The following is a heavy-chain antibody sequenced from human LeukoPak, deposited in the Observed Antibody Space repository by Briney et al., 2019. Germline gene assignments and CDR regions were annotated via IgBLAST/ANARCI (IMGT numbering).Heavy chain of an antibody. Sequence: GESLRLSCAASGFTFSSLAMSWVRQAPGKGLEWVSDISGSGDITDYADSVKGRFTISRDNSKNTVYLQMNSLRAEDTAVYYCARDLEKNTNTRFDYWGQGTLVTVSS. CDR3: ARDLEKNTNTRFDY. V-gene: IGHV3-23*01. J-gene: IGHJ4*02. CDR2: ISGSGDIT. CDR1: GFTFSSLA. D-gene: IGHD1-1*01.